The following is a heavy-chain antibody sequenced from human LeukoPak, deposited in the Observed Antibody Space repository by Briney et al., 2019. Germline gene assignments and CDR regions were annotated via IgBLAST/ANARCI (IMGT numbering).Heavy chain of an antibody. V-gene: IGHV4-59*11. J-gene: IGHJ5*02. CDR1: GGSISSHY. Sequence: ETLSLTCTVSGGSISSHYWSWIRQPPGKGLEWIGYIYYSGSSKYNPSLKSRVTISVDTSKNQFSLQLNSVTAADTAVYYCARVIVSYRYDANWFDPWGQGTLVTVSS. CDR2: IYYSGSS. CDR3: ARVIVSYRYDANWFDP. D-gene: IGHD4/OR15-4a*01.